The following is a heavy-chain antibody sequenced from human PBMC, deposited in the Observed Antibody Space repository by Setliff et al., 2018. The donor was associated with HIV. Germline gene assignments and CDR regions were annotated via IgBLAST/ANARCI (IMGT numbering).Heavy chain of an antibody. D-gene: IGHD1-26*01. CDR2: IHTTGTT. CDR1: GGSISSGSYY. Sequence: SETLSLTCTVSGGSISSGSYYWSWIRQPAGEGLEWIGQIHTTGTTNCNPSLKSRVTISVDTSKNQFSLQLSPVTAADTAVYYCARAAYSGTYVWEPATDLWGRGTLVTSPQ. V-gene: IGHV4-61*09. CDR3: ARAAYSGTYVWEPATDL. J-gene: IGHJ2*01.